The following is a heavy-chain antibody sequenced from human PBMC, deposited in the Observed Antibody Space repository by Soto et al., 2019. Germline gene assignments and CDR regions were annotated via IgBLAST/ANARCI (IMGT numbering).Heavy chain of an antibody. V-gene: IGHV3-33*01. CDR2: IWYDGSHK. D-gene: IGHD3-16*01. J-gene: IGHJ4*02. Sequence: QVQLVESGGGVVQPGRSLRLSCAASGFTFSTYGMHWVRQAPGTGLEWVAVIWYDGSHKDYADSVKGRFTISRDNSKNTLYQKKTCLGAEERGFYCCGGGGAPFDYGGRGPLVPVSS. CDR3: GGGGAPFDY. CDR1: GFTFSTYG.